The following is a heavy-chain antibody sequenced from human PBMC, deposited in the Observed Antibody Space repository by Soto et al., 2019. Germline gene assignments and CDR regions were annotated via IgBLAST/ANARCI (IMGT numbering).Heavy chain of an antibody. CDR1: GGSISSSSYY. CDR2: LYYSGST. V-gene: IGHV4-39*01. CDR3: ARPKIGSYNWFDP. D-gene: IGHD2-15*01. Sequence: QLQLQESGPGLVKPSETLSLTCTVSGGSISSSSYYWVWIRQPPGKGLEWIGSLYYSGSTYYNPSLKTRVTISGDTSKNQCSLKLSSVTAAEPAVYYCARPKIGSYNWFDPWGQGTLFTGSS. J-gene: IGHJ5*02.